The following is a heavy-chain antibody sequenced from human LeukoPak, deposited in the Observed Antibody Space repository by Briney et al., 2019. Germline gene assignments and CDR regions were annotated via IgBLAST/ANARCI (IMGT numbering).Heavy chain of an antibody. CDR1: GYTFTGYY. V-gene: IGHV1-2*02. CDR2: INPNSGGT. Sequence: ASVKVSCKASGYTFTGYYMHWVRQAPGQGLEWMGWINPNSGGTNYAQKFQGRVTMTRDTSISTAYMELSRLRSDDTAVYYCARDCGGSTSCHPWGQGTLVTVSS. J-gene: IGHJ5*02. CDR3: ARDCGGSTSCHP. D-gene: IGHD2-2*01.